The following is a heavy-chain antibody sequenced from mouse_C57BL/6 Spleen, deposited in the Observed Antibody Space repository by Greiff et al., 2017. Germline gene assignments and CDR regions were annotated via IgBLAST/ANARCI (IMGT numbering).Heavy chain of an antibody. CDR3: TTTVVALYLDY. Sequence: EVKVEESGGGLVQPGGSMKLSCVASGFTFSNYWMNWVRQSPEKGLEWVAQIRFKSDNYATHYTESLKGRFTISRDDSKSSVYLQMNNLRAEDTGIYYCTTTVVALYLDYWGQGTTLTVSS. D-gene: IGHD1-1*01. CDR2: IRFKSDNYAT. V-gene: IGHV6-3*01. J-gene: IGHJ2*01. CDR1: GFTFSNYW.